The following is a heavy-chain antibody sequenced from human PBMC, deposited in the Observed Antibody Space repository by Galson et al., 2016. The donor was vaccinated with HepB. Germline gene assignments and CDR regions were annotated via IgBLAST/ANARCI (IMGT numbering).Heavy chain of an antibody. J-gene: IGHJ4*02. CDR3: ARCRGGYNHDFDS. D-gene: IGHD5-24*01. CDR1: GGSISGYY. CDR2: VHYGGPT. V-gene: IGHV4-59*01. Sequence: SETLSLSCTVSGGSISGYYWNWLRQSPVKGLEWIGYVHYGGPTNSNPSLQSRVTILLHTSKNPFSLELTSVTAADTAVYYCARCRGGYNHDFDSWGQGTLVTVSS.